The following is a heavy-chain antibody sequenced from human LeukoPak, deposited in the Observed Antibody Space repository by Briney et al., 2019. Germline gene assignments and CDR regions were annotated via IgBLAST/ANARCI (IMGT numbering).Heavy chain of an antibody. V-gene: IGHV3-30*02. CDR3: AKDRRYCSSTSCYFNAFDI. J-gene: IGHJ3*02. Sequence: GGSLRLSCAASGFTFSSYGMHWVRQAPGKGLEWVAFIRYDGRNKYYVDSVKGRFTISRDNSKNTLYLQMNSLRAEDTAVYYCAKDRRYCSSTSCYFNAFDIWGQGTMVTVSS. D-gene: IGHD2-2*01. CDR2: IRYDGRNK. CDR1: GFTFSSYG.